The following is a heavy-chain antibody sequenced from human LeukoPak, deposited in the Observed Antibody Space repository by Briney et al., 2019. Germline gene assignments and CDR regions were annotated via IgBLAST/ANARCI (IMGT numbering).Heavy chain of an antibody. CDR3: VKDTSIVGATSNDY. Sequence: GGSLRLSCAASGFTFSSYGMHWVRQAPGKGLEWVAVISYDGSNKYYADSVKGRFTISRDNSKNTLYLQMNSLRAEDTAVYYCVKDTSIVGATSNDYWGQGTLVTVSS. D-gene: IGHD1-26*01. V-gene: IGHV3-30*18. CDR1: GFTFSSYG. CDR2: ISYDGSNK. J-gene: IGHJ4*02.